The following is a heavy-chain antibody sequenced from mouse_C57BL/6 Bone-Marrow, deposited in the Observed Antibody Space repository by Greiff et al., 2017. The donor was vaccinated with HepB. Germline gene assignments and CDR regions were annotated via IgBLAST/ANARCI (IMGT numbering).Heavy chain of an antibody. CDR1: GFTFSSYG. CDR3: ARPSTGTRFSY. CDR2: ISSGGSYT. V-gene: IGHV5-6*01. J-gene: IGHJ3*01. D-gene: IGHD4-1*02. Sequence: HLVEPGGDLVKPGGSLKLSCAASGFTFSSYGMSWVRQTPDKRLEWVATISSGGSYTNYPDSVKGRFTIARDNAKNTLYLQSSSLKYDDTSMYYCARPSTGTRFSYCGQGTLVTVSA.